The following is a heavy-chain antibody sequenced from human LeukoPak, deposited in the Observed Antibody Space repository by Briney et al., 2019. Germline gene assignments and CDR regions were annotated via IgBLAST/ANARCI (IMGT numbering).Heavy chain of an antibody. Sequence: SGRSLRLSCAASGFTFSSYGMHWVRQAPGKGLEWVAVISYDGSNKYYADSVKGRFTISRDNSKNTLYLQMNSLRAEDTAVYYCASGYCSGGSCLNFDYWGQGTLVTVSS. J-gene: IGHJ4*02. CDR2: ISYDGSNK. CDR3: ASGYCSGGSCLNFDY. V-gene: IGHV3-30*03. D-gene: IGHD2-15*01. CDR1: GFTFSSYG.